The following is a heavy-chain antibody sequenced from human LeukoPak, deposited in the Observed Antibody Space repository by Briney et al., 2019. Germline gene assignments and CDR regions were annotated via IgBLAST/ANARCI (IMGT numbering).Heavy chain of an antibody. J-gene: IGHJ4*02. CDR2: ISSGSRYM. CDR1: GFTFSTYS. CDR3: AKGFPRFDY. V-gene: IGHV3-21*01. Sequence: GGSLRLSCAASGFTFSTYSMNWVRQAPGKGLEWVSSISSGSRYMYYADSEKGRFTISRDNAKNSLYLLMNSLRAEDTAVYYCAKGFPRFDYWGQGTLVTVSS.